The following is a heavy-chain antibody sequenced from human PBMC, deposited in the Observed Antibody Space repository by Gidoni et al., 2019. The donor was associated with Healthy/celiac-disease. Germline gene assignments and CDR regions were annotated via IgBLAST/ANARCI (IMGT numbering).Heavy chain of an antibody. CDR2: ISPSGGST. Sequence: QVQRVQSGAEVKKPGASVKVSCRASGYTFTSYYMHWVRQAPGQGLEWMGIISPSGGSTSYAQKFQGRVTMTRDTSTSTVYLELSSLRSEDTAVYYCARVVIPTVAIAAAENYFDYWGQGTLVPVSS. CDR3: ARVVIPTVAIAAAENYFDY. D-gene: IGHD6-13*01. J-gene: IGHJ4*02. V-gene: IGHV1-46*01. CDR1: GYTFTSYY.